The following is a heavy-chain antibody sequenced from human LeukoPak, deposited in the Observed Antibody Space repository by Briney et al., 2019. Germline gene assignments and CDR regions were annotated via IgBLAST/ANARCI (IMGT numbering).Heavy chain of an antibody. CDR2: ISGSGGST. V-gene: IGHV3-23*01. J-gene: IGHJ4*02. Sequence: GGSLRLSCAASGFTFSSYAKSWVRQAPGEGLEWVSAISGSGGSTYYADSVKGRFTISRDNSKNTLYLQMNSLRAEDTAVYYCAKTPARYYFDYWGQGTLVTVSS. D-gene: IGHD3-10*01. CDR3: AKTPARYYFDY. CDR1: GFTFSSYA.